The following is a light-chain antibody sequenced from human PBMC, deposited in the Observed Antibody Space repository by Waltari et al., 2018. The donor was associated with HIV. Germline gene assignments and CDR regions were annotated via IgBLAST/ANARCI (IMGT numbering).Light chain of an antibody. CDR2: GTS. J-gene: IGKJ2*01. Sequence: IQMTQSPSSLPASVGARGTSSCRASEDVITDLNWFQQKPGEAPPLLFFGTSVLYSVVPSRFSGSASGTHFTLFISCLQPEDCATFYCQQTYRTPFTFGQGAKLEI. V-gene: IGKV1-39*01. CDR3: QQTYRTPFT. CDR1: EDVITD.